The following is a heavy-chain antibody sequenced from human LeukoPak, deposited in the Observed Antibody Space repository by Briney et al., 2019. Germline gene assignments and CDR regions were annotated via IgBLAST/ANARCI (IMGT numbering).Heavy chain of an antibody. CDR3: AREVGGDDSSGYYYRDYYFDY. J-gene: IGHJ4*02. CDR1: GFTFSSYG. CDR2: ISSSSSYI. V-gene: IGHV3-21*01. Sequence: GGSLRLSCAASGFTFSSYGMNWVRQAPGKGLEWVSSISSSSSYIYYADSVKGRFTISRDNAKNSLYLQMNSLRAEDTAVYYCAREVGGDDSSGYYYRDYYFDYWGQGTLVTVSS. D-gene: IGHD3-22*01.